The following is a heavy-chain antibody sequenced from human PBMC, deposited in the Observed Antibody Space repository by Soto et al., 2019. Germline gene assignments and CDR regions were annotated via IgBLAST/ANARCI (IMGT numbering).Heavy chain of an antibody. CDR1: GFNFSSYW. Sequence: EVQLVESGGGLVQPGGSLRLSCAASGFNFSSYWMSWVRQAPGKGLEWLANIKQDGSKKYYVDSVNGRFTISSDNAKNLLNRQMNSLRAEDTGVDYGASEILWFGELNLFDPWGQGSLVTVSS. CDR3: ASEILWFGELNLFDP. V-gene: IGHV3-7*04. J-gene: IGHJ5*02. D-gene: IGHD3-10*01. CDR2: IKQDGSKK.